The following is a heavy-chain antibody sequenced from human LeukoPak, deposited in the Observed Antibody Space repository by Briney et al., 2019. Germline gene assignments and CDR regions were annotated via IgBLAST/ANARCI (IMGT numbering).Heavy chain of an antibody. CDR1: GFTFRSYW. J-gene: IGHJ4*02. V-gene: IGHV3-23*01. CDR3: AKGTFDTAMVKGY. CDR2: ISGSGGST. D-gene: IGHD5-18*01. Sequence: PGESLRLSCAASGFTFRSYWMSWVRQAPGKGLEWVSAISGSGGSTYYADSVKGRFTISRDNSKNTLYLQMNSLRAEDTAVYYCAKGTFDTAMVKGYWGQGTLVTVSS.